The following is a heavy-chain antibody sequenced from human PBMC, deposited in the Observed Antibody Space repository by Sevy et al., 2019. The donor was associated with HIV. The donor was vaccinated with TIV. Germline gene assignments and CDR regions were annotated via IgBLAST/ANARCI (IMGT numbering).Heavy chain of an antibody. CDR2: IYYSGST. Sequence: GSLRLSCTVSGGSISGYYWSWIRQPPGKGLEWIGYIYYSGSTNYNPSLKSRVTISVDMSKNQFSLRLSSVAAADTAVYYYARYYCPNGVCNEFDYWGLGTLVTVSS. J-gene: IGHJ4*02. CDR3: ARYYCPNGVCNEFDY. D-gene: IGHD2-8*01. V-gene: IGHV4-59*01. CDR1: GGSISGYY.